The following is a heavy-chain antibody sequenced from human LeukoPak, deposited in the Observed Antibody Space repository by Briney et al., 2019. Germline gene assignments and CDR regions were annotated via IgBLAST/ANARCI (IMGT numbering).Heavy chain of an antibody. D-gene: IGHD6-19*01. CDR3: AAAPTQQYSSGWYGYHC. CDR1: GFTFTSSA. Sequence: SVKVSCKASGFTFTSSAMQWVRQARGQRLEWIGWIVVGSGNTNYAQKFQERVTITRDMSTSTAYMELSSLRSEDTAVYYCAAAPTQQYSSGWYGYHCWGQGTLVTVSS. CDR2: IVVGSGNT. V-gene: IGHV1-58*02. J-gene: IGHJ4*02.